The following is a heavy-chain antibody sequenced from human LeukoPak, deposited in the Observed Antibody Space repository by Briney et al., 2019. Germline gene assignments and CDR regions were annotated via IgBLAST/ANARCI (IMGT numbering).Heavy chain of an antibody. CDR2: ISSSSSYI. V-gene: IGHV3-21*01. Sequence: KPGGSLRLSCAASGFTFSSFSMNWVRQAPGKGLEWVSSISSSSSYIYYADSVKGRFTISRDNAKNSLYLQMNSLRAEDTAVYYCASFPQTQYCSSTSCYTAPPFDYWGQGTLVTVSS. CDR3: ASFPQTQYCSSTSCYTAPPFDY. J-gene: IGHJ4*02. D-gene: IGHD2-2*02. CDR1: GFTFSSFS.